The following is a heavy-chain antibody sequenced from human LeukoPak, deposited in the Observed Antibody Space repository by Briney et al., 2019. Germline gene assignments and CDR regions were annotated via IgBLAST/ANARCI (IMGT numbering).Heavy chain of an antibody. CDR1: GVSISSGGYS. CDR2: IYHSGST. J-gene: IGHJ5*02. D-gene: IGHD3-9*01. V-gene: IGHV4-30-2*01. Sequence: PSETLSLTCAASGVSISSGGYSWSWIRQPPGKGLEWIGYIYHSGSTYYNPSLKSRVTISVDTSKNQFSLKLSSVTAADTAVYYCARDQHDILTGYGGINWFDPWGQGTLVTVSS. CDR3: ARDQHDILTGYGGINWFDP.